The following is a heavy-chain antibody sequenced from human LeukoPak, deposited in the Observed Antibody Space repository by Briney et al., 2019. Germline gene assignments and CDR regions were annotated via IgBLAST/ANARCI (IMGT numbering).Heavy chain of an antibody. D-gene: IGHD6-6*01. CDR3: AREGGEYSSSSFDY. V-gene: IGHV4-59*12. CDR1: GGSISSYY. CDR2: IYYSGST. Sequence: SETLSLTCTVSGGSISSYYWSWIRQPPGKGLEWIGYIYYSGSTNYNPSLKSRVTISVDTSKNQFSLKLSSVTAADTAVYYCAREGGEYSSSSFDYWGQGTLVTVSS. J-gene: IGHJ4*02.